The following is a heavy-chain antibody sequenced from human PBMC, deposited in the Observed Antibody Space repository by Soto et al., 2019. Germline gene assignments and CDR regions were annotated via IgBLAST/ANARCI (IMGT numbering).Heavy chain of an antibody. Sequence: QITGKESGPTLVQPTQTLTLTCTFSGFSLSTSGAGVAWFRHPPGKPLQWLALIYWHDDKRYSPSLKCRLTSTKDPSEDQVVRMLPSMDPVYTASYYCAHSSYYDSSGYYQDYWGQGNLVTVSS. CDR3: AHSSYYDSSGYYQDY. J-gene: IGHJ4*02. CDR1: GFSLSTSGAG. CDR2: IYWHDDK. D-gene: IGHD3-22*01. V-gene: IGHV2-5*01.